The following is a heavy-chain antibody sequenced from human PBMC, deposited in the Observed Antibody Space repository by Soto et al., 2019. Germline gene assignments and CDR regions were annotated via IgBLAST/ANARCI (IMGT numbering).Heavy chain of an antibody. V-gene: IGHV1-2*04. CDR1: GYTFTGYY. D-gene: IGHD5-18*01. CDR2: INPNSGGT. J-gene: IGHJ3*02. CDR3: ARLSNTAMGRAFDI. Sequence: VASVKVSCKASGYTFTGYYMHWVRQAPGQGLEWMEWINPNSGGTNYAQKFQGWVTMTRDTSISTAYMELSRLRSDDTAVYYCARLSNTAMGRAFDIWGQGTMVTVSS.